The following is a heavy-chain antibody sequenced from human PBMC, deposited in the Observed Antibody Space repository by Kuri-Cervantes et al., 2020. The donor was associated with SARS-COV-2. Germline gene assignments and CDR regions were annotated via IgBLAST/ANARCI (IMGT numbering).Heavy chain of an antibody. J-gene: IGHJ4*02. CDR1: GYTFTSYY. CDR3: ARAELTGIDY. V-gene: IGHV1-46*01. D-gene: IGHD7-27*01. CDR2: INPSGGST. Sequence: ASVKVSCKASGYTFTSYYMHWARQAPGQGLEWMGIINPSGGSTSYAQKSQGRVTMTRDTSTSTVYMELSSLRSEDTAVYYCARAELTGIDYWGQGTLVTVSS.